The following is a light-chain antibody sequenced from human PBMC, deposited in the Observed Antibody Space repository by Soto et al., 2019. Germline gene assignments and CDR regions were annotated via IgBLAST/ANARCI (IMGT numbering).Light chain of an antibody. Sequence: SYELTQPPSVSVAPGQTATVTCGADNIGTKSVHWYQKKPGQAPLLVVFADSDRPPGIPARFSAFNSGNTATLTINMVEDGDEADYYCHAWDISAEQVVFGGGTKLTVL. CDR3: HAWDISAEQVV. J-gene: IGLJ2*01. CDR2: ADS. V-gene: IGLV3-21*02. CDR1: NIGTKS.